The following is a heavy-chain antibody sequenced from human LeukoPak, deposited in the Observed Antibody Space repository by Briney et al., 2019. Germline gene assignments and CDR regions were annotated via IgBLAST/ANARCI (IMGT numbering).Heavy chain of an antibody. CDR3: ARPYSSSWYSYYFDY. V-gene: IGHV3-23*01. CDR2: MSVSGGST. Sequence: GGSLRLSCVASRFTFSSSGMSWVRQPPGKGLEWVSAMSVSGGSTYYADSVKGRFTISRDNSKNTLYLQMNSLRAGDTAVYYCARPYSSSWYSYYFDYWGQGTLVTVSS. CDR1: RFTFSSSG. D-gene: IGHD6-13*01. J-gene: IGHJ4*02.